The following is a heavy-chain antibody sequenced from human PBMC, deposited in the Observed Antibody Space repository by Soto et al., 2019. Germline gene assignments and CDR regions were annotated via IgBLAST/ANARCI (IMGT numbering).Heavy chain of an antibody. V-gene: IGHV3-74*01. CDR2: INSDGTKT. J-gene: IGHJ4*02. CDR3: ATECIGSGCRYFGY. D-gene: IGHD6-19*01. CDR1: GLTFTNYW. Sequence: EVQQVESGGGLVQPGGSLRLSCAASGLTFTNYWMHWVRQAPGTGPVWVSRINSDGTKTWYADSVKGRLTISRENAKNTLYLQMNSLRAEDTAVYYCATECIGSGCRYFGYWGQGTLVTVSS.